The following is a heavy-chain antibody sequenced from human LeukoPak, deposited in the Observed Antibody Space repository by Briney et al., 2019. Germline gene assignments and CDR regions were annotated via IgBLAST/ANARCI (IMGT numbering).Heavy chain of an antibody. CDR2: SDPSDYYT. Sequence: GESLKISCKGSGYSFTSNWINWVRQMPGKGLEWVGRSDPSDYYTSYSPSFQGRVTISAAKSITTAYLQWGSLNTSDSAIYFCARGTGWTQLDFWGRGTLVTVPS. CDR1: GYSFTSNW. CDR3: ARGTGWTQLDF. D-gene: IGHD6-19*01. V-gene: IGHV5-10-1*01. J-gene: IGHJ4*02.